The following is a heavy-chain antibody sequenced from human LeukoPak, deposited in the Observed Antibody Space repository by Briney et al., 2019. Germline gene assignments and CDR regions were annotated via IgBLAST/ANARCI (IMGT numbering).Heavy chain of an antibody. D-gene: IGHD3-3*01. CDR3: TTRYDFWSGYYTRNWFDP. J-gene: IGHJ5*02. V-gene: IGHV3-49*03. CDR1: GFTFGDYA. Sequence: GGSLRLSCTASGFTFGDYAMSWFRQAPGKGLEWVGFIRSKAYGGTTEYAASVKGRFTISRDDSKSIAYLQMNSLKTEDTAVYYCTTRYDFWSGYYTRNWFDPWGQGTLVTVSS. CDR2: IRSKAYGGTT.